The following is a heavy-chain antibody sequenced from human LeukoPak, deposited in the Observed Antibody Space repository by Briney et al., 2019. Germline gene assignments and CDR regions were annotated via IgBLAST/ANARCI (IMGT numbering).Heavy chain of an antibody. V-gene: IGHV1-18*01. J-gene: IGHJ4*02. CDR2: ISAYNGNT. D-gene: IGHD6-25*01. CDR1: GYTFTSYG. CDR3: ARERYNTGSYFDF. Sequence: ASVKVSCKASGYTFTSYGISWVRQAPGQGLEWMGWISAYNGNTNYAQKLQGRVTMTWDTSTSTVYMELSSLRSEDTAVYYCARERYNTGSYFDFWGQGTLVTVSS.